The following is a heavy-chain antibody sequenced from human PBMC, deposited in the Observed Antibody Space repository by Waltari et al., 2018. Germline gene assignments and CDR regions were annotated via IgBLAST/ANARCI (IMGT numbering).Heavy chain of an antibody. D-gene: IGHD5-18*01. CDR3: ARDGEYSGGYGFDY. Sequence: MSWVRQAPGKGLEWVSVIYNGGSIYYADSVKGRFTISGDNSKNMVYLQMNSRRADDTGVYYCARDGEYSGGYGFDYWGQGTLVTVSS. CDR2: IYNGGSI. V-gene: IGHV3-53*01. J-gene: IGHJ4*02.